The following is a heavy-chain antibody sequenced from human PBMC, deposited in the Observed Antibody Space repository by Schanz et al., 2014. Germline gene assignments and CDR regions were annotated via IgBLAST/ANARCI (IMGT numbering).Heavy chain of an antibody. V-gene: IGHV3-9*02. CDR1: GFNSDDYA. CDR2: IPWNGAAI. Sequence: EVQVVESGGGLVQPGGSLRLSCTASGFNSDDYAMHWVRQAPGKGLEWVSNIPWNGAAIGYAGSVRGRFTISRDSAKNSVFLQMNSLRAEDTAVYYCAKSLESCPGGRCSRGYFDYWGRGTLVTVSS. D-gene: IGHD2-8*02. CDR3: AKSLESCPGGRCSRGYFDY. J-gene: IGHJ2*01.